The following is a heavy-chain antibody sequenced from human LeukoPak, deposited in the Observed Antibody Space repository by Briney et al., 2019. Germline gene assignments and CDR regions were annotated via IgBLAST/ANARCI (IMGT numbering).Heavy chain of an antibody. CDR3: ALGGYSGYDFYDFDY. Sequence: SVKVSCKASGYTFTSYGISWVRQAPGQGLEWMGGIIPIFGTANFAQKLQGRVTITADESTSTAYMELSSLRSEDTAVYYCALGGYSGYDFYDFDYWGQGTLVTVSS. CDR1: GYTFTSYG. CDR2: IIPIFGTA. J-gene: IGHJ4*02. V-gene: IGHV1-69*13. D-gene: IGHD5-12*01.